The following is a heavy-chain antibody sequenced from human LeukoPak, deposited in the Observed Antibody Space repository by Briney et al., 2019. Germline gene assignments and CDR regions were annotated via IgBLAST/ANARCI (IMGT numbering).Heavy chain of an antibody. CDR2: ISYDGSNE. J-gene: IGHJ4*02. Sequence: GGSLRLSCEASGFTFSSYAMHWVRQAPGKGLEWVAVISYDGSNEYYADSVKGRFTISRDNSKNTLYLQMNSLRAEDTALYYCAKDLDYYNAGSYYPDYWGQGTLVTVSS. CDR3: AKDLDYYNAGSYYPDY. V-gene: IGHV3-30-3*01. CDR1: GFTFSSYA. D-gene: IGHD3-10*01.